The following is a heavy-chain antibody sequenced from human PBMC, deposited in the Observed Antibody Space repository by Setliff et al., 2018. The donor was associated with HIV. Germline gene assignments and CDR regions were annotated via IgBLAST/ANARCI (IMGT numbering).Heavy chain of an antibody. Sequence: ASETLSLTCTVSGYSISSGYYWGWIRQPPGKGLEWIGNIYYSGSTYYNPSLKSRVTISVDTSKNQFSLKLSSVTAADRAVYYCARQPLYNDYDWRSYYFDYWGQGSLVTVSS. D-gene: IGHD5-12*01. CDR2: IYYSGST. J-gene: IGHJ4*02. CDR3: ARQPLYNDYDWRSYYFDY. V-gene: IGHV4-38-2*02. CDR1: GYSISSGYY.